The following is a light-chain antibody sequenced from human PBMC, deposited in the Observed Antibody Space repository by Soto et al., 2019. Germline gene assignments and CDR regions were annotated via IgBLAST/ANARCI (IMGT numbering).Light chain of an antibody. Sequence: DIRMTQSPSSLSASVGDRVTITCRASQGISNYLAWYQQKPGKVPKLLIYAASTLQSGVPSRFSGSGSGTDFTLTISSLQPEDVATYYCQKYNGAPWTFGQGTKVEIK. CDR3: QKYNGAPWT. CDR2: AAS. V-gene: IGKV1-27*01. J-gene: IGKJ1*01. CDR1: QGISNY.